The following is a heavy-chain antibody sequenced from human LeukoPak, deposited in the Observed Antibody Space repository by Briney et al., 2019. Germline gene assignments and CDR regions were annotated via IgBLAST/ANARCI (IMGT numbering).Heavy chain of an antibody. D-gene: IGHD3-22*01. CDR2: IYYSGST. CDR3: ARDRPEHYYDSSGPFDP. V-gene: IGHV4-39*07. Sequence: PSETLSLTCTVSGGSISSSSYYWGWIRQPPGKGLEWIGSIYYSGSTYYNPSLKSRVTISVDTSKNQFSLKLSSVTAADTAVYYCARDRPEHYYDSSGPFDPWGQGTLVTVSS. J-gene: IGHJ5*02. CDR1: GGSISSSSYY.